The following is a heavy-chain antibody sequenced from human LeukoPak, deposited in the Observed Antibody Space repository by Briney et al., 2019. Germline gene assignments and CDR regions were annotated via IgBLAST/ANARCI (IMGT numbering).Heavy chain of an antibody. D-gene: IGHD3-22*01. CDR2: ISSTSSTI. J-gene: IGHJ5*02. V-gene: IGHV3-48*04. CDR3: ARLYYYDSTGYYCP. CDR1: GFTFSSYS. Sequence: GGSLRLSCAASGFTFSSYSVSWVRQAPGKGLAWVSYISSTSSTIYYADSVKGRFTISRDNATNSLYLQMHSLRAEDTAVYCCARLYYYDSTGYYCPWGQGTQVTVSS.